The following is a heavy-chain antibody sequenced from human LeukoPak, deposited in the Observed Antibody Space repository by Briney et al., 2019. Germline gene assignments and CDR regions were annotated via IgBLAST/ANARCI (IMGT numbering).Heavy chain of an antibody. CDR3: STEEAVAGMFDY. J-gene: IGHJ4*02. D-gene: IGHD6-19*01. V-gene: IGHV3-30-3*01. CDR2: ISFDGSKK. Sequence: GGSLRLSCAASGFTFSSYTVHWVRQAPGKGLEWVAVISFDGSKKYYADSVKGRFTISRDNSKNTLYLQMNSLRSEDTALYYCSTEEAVAGMFDYWGQGTLVTVSS. CDR1: GFTFSSYT.